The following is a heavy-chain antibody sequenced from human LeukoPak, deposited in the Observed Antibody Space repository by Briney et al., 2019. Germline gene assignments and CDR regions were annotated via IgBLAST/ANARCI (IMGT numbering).Heavy chain of an antibody. V-gene: IGHV3-30*02. J-gene: IGHJ4*02. D-gene: IGHD3-10*01. CDR1: GFTFSSYG. CDR3: AKDHSVLWFGGKDY. CDR2: IRYDGSNK. Sequence: PGGSLRLSCAASGFTFSSYGMHWVRQAPGKGLEWVAFIRYDGSNKYYADSVKGRFTISRDNSKNTLYLQMNSLRAEDTAVYYCAKDHSVLWFGGKDYWGQGTLVTVSS.